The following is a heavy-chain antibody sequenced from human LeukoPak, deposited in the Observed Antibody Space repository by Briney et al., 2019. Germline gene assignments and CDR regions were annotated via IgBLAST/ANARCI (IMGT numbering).Heavy chain of an antibody. J-gene: IGHJ6*03. CDR1: GYTFTSYD. Sequence: GASVKVSCKASGYTFTSYDINWVRQAPGQGLEWMGWISAYNGNTNYAQKLQGRVTMTTDTSTSTAYMELRSLRSDDTAVYYCRYHRGYYYYMDVWGKGTTVTISS. CDR3: RYHRGYYYYMDV. D-gene: IGHD1-14*01. CDR2: ISAYNGNT. V-gene: IGHV1-18*01.